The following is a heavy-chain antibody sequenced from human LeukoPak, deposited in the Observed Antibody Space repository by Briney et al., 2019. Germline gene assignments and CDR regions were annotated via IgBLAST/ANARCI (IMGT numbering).Heavy chain of an antibody. Sequence: GSLRLSCAASGFTFTNYAMSWVRQAPGEGLEWVSGMSGRGVSTYYADSVKGRFTISSDNSKNTLYLQMNSLRAEDTAIYYCAKDCNGGNCYIDYWGQGTLVTVAS. CDR2: MSGRGVST. V-gene: IGHV3-23*01. CDR1: GFTFTNYA. D-gene: IGHD2-15*01. CDR3: AKDCNGGNCYIDY. J-gene: IGHJ4*02.